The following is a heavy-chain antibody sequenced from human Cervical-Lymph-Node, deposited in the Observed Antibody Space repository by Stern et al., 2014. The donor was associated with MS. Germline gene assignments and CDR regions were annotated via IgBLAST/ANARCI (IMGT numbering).Heavy chain of an antibody. J-gene: IGHJ5*02. Sequence: QVQLVQSGAEVTKPASSVKASCKASGGTFSKLPSSWVRQATGQGLEWMGGILPAFVTPTYAQEFRGRVTITADVSTSTVYMELSSLRSDDTAVYYCALSSETSDRWYSLGYDLWGQGTLVTVSS. CDR1: GGTFSKLP. CDR3: ALSSETSDRWYSLGYDL. V-gene: IGHV1-69*01. CDR2: ILPAFVTP. D-gene: IGHD6-13*01.